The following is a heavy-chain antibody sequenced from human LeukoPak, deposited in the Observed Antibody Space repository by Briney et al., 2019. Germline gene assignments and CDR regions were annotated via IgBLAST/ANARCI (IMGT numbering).Heavy chain of an antibody. D-gene: IGHD2-15*01. Sequence: SETLSLTCAVYGGSFSGYYWSGIRQPPGKGLEWIGEINHSGSTNYNPSLKRRVTISVDKSKNQFSLKLRSVPAADTAVYYCARPLSLGYCSGGSCYGRGAWFDRWGQGTLVTVSS. V-gene: IGHV4-34*01. CDR3: ARPLSLGYCSGGSCYGRGAWFDR. J-gene: IGHJ5*02. CDR2: INHSGST. CDR1: GGSFSGYY.